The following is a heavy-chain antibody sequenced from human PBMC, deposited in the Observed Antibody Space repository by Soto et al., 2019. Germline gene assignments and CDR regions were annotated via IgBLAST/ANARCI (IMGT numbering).Heavy chain of an antibody. J-gene: IGHJ4*02. D-gene: IGHD2-2*01. CDR2: IKSKSDGGTT. CDR3: TTDSCSSPFDH. CDR1: GFSFSNGW. Sequence: GGSLRLSCAASGFSFSNGWMSWVRQTPEKGLEWVSRIKSKSDGGTTDYAAPVKGRFTISRDDSENTLYLQMNSLKTEDTAVYYGTTDSCSSPFDHWGQGTLVTVSS. V-gene: IGHV3-15*01.